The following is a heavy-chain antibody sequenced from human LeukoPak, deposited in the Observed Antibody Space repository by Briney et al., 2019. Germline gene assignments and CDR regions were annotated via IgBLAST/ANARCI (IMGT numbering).Heavy chain of an antibody. D-gene: IGHD4-17*01. CDR2: IYSGGST. Sequence: GGSLRLSCAASGFTVSSNYMNWVRPAPGKGRGWVSVIYSGGSTYYADSVKGRFTISRDNSKNTLYLQMNSLRAEDTAVYYCAREAVTRNYFDYWGQGTLVTVSS. CDR3: AREAVTRNYFDY. CDR1: GFTVSSNY. J-gene: IGHJ4*02. V-gene: IGHV3-53*01.